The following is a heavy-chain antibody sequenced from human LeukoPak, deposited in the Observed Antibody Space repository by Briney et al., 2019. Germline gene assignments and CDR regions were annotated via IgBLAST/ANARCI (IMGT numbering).Heavy chain of an antibody. CDR2: ISAYNGNT. Sequence: ASVKVSCKASGYTFTSYGISWVRQAPGQGLEWMGWISAYNGNTNYAQKLQGRVTMTTDTSTSTAYMELRSLRSDDTAVYYCASTIYYYDSSGYYPVDYYCGMDVWGQGTTVTVSS. V-gene: IGHV1-18*01. J-gene: IGHJ6*02. D-gene: IGHD3-22*01. CDR3: ASTIYYYDSSGYYPVDYYCGMDV. CDR1: GYTFTSYG.